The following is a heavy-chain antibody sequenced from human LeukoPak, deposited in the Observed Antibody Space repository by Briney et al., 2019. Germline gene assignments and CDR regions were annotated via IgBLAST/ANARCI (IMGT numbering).Heavy chain of an antibody. CDR3: ARVGAGIGYCSGGSCYPPYYYYYMDV. CDR2: ISAYNGNT. Sequence: GGSVKVSCKASGYTFTSYGISWVRQAPGQGLEWMGWISAYNGNTNYAQKLQGRVTMTTDTSTSTAYMELRSLRSDDTAVYYCARVGAGIGYCSGGSCYPPYYYYYMDVWGKGTTVTISS. D-gene: IGHD2-15*01. CDR1: GYTFTSYG. J-gene: IGHJ6*03. V-gene: IGHV1-18*01.